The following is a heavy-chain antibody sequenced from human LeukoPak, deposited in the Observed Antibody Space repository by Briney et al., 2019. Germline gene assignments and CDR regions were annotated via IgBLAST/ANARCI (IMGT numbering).Heavy chain of an antibody. CDR2: ISSSSSYI. Sequence: PGGSLRLSCAASGFTFSSYSMNWVRQAPGKGLEWVSSISSSSSYIYYPDSVKGRFTISRDNSKNSLYLQMNSLRAEDTAVYYCARASSVWAVDLYYFDYWGQGTLVTVSS. CDR1: GFTFSSYS. J-gene: IGHJ4*02. D-gene: IGHD6-19*01. CDR3: ARASSVWAVDLYYFDY. V-gene: IGHV3-21*01.